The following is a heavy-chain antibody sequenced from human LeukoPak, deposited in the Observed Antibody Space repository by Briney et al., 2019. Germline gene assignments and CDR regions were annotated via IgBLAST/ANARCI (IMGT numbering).Heavy chain of an antibody. CDR2: INYDGSNR. V-gene: IGHV3-33*01. D-gene: IGHD5-12*01. J-gene: IGHJ4*02. CDR1: GFSLSNYG. CDR3: ARWGATRQFYFDY. Sequence: GGSLRLSCAASGFSLSNYGLHWVRQGPGKGLEWLAVINYDGSNRYYADSVKGRFTISKDSSENTLYLQMNSLRADDTAMYYCARWGATRQFYFDYWGQGTLATVSS.